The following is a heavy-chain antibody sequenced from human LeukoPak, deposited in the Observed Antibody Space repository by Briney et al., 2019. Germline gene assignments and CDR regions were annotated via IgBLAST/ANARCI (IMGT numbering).Heavy chain of an antibody. Sequence: GGSLRLSCAASGFTVSSNYMSWVRQAPGKGLEWVSVIYSGGSTYYADSVKGRFTISRDNSKNTLYLQMNSLRAEDTAVYYCAKDPMTTIGWYFDLWGRGTLVTVSS. J-gene: IGHJ2*01. CDR3: AKDPMTTIGWYFDL. D-gene: IGHD5-24*01. V-gene: IGHV3-66*01. CDR2: IYSGGST. CDR1: GFTVSSNY.